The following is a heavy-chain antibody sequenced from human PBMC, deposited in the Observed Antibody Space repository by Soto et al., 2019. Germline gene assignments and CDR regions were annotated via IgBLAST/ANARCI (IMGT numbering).Heavy chain of an antibody. CDR3: AISGIVVVITTLYYGMDV. CDR1: GGSFSGYY. J-gene: IGHJ6*02. CDR2: INHSGST. V-gene: IGHV4-34*01. D-gene: IGHD3-22*01. Sequence: SETLSLTCAVYGGSFSGYYWSWIRQPPGKGLERIGEINHSGSTNYNPSLKSRVTISVDTSKNQFSLKLSSVTAVDTAVYYCAISGIVVVITTLYYGMDVWGQGTTVTVSS.